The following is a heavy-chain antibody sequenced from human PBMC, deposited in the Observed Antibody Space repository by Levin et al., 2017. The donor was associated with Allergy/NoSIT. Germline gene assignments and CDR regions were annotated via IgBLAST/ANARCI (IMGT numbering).Heavy chain of an antibody. CDR2: ISWDGGST. D-gene: IGHD3-9*01. Sequence: GGSLRLSCAASGFTFDDYTMHWVRQAPGKGLEWVSLISWDGGSTYYADSVKGRFTISRDNSKNSLYLQMNSLRTEDTALYYCAKDNLAIRYFDWLSPYYFDYWGQGTLVTVSS. CDR1: GFTFDDYT. CDR3: AKDNLAIRYFDWLSPYYFDY. V-gene: IGHV3-43*01. J-gene: IGHJ4*02.